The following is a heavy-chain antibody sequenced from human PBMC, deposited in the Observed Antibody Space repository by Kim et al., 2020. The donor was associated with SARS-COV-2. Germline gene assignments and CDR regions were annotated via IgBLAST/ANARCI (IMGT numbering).Heavy chain of an antibody. J-gene: IGHJ5*02. Sequence: GGSLRLSCAASGFTFDDYAMHWVRQAPGKGLEWVSLISGDGGSTYYADSVKGRFTISRDNSKNSLYLQMNSLRTEDTALYYCALLGEQWLVPWGQGTLVTVSS. D-gene: IGHD6-19*01. CDR3: ALLGEQWLVP. V-gene: IGHV3-43*02. CDR1: GFTFDDYA. CDR2: ISGDGGST.